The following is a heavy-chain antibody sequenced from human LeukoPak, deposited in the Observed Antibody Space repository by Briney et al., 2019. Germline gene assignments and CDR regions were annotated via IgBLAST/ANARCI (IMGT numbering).Heavy chain of an antibody. CDR2: INPNSGGT. CDR1: GYTFTGYY. V-gene: IGHV1-2*02. D-gene: IGHD3-3*01. CDR3: ARGVDFWSGYGY. Sequence: ASVKVSCKASGYTFTGYYMHWVRQAPGQGVEWMGWINPNSGGTNYAQKFQGRVTMTRDTSISTAYMELSRLRSDDTAVYYCARGVDFWSGYGYWGQGTLVTVSS. J-gene: IGHJ4*02.